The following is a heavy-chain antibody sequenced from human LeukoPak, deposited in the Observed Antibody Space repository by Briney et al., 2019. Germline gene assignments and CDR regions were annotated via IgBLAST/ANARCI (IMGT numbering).Heavy chain of an antibody. V-gene: IGHV5-51*01. CDR3: ARPYYYDSSGYYYFDY. J-gene: IGHJ4*02. D-gene: IGHD3-22*01. CDR1: GYSFTSYW. CDR2: IHPGDSDT. Sequence: GESLKISCKGSGYSFTSYWNGWVRQMPGKGLEWMGIIHPGDSDTRYSPSFQGQVTISADKSISTAYLQWSSLKASDTAMYYCARPYYYDSSGYYYFDYWGQGTLVTVSS.